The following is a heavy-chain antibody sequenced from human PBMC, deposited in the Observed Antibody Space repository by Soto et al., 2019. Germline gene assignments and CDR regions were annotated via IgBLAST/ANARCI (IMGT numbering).Heavy chain of an antibody. Sequence: PSETLSLTCTVSGGSITSGGYYWSWIRQHPGKGLEWTGYIYHSGSTYYNPSVKRRVTISVDTSNNQFSLKLNSVTVADTAVYYCARTGYGDYDFGYWGQGTLVTVSS. CDR3: ARTGYGDYDFGY. V-gene: IGHV4-31*03. D-gene: IGHD4-17*01. J-gene: IGHJ4*02. CDR1: GGSITSGGYY. CDR2: IYHSGST.